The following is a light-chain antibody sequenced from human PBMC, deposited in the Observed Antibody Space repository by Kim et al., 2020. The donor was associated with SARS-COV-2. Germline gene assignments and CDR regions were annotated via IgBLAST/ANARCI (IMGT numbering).Light chain of an antibody. CDR1: QSLLHKNGYNY. Sequence: EPASISCRSSQSLLHKNGYNYLDWFVQKPGQSPQLLIYRVSNRASGVPDRFSGSGSGTDFTLKISRVEAEDVGIYYCMQSLQTRTFGQGTKVDIK. CDR3: MQSLQTRT. V-gene: IGKV2-28*01. CDR2: RVS. J-gene: IGKJ1*01.